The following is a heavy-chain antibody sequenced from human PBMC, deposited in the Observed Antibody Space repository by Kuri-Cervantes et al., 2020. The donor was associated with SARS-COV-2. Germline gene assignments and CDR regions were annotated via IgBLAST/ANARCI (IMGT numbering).Heavy chain of an antibody. CDR3: AILGYCSSTSCAPDAFDI. CDR1: GFTFSSYS. V-gene: IGHV3-21*01. D-gene: IGHD2-2*01. J-gene: IGHJ3*02. Sequence: GGSLRLSCAASGFTFSSYSMNWVRQAPGKGLEWVSSISSSSSYIYYADSVKGRFTISRDNAENSLYLQMNSLRAEDTAVYYCAILGYCSSTSCAPDAFDIWGQGTMVTVSS. CDR2: ISSSSSYI.